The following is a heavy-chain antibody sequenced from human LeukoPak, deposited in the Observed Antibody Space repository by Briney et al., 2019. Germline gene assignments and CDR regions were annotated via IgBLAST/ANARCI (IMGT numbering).Heavy chain of an antibody. J-gene: IGHJ4*02. V-gene: IGHV3-23*01. CDR1: GFTFGSYS. Sequence: GGSLRLSCAASGFTFGSYSMSWVRQAPGKGLEWVSTVSNTGGGTYYADSVRGRFTISRDISKNTLYLQMNSLRGEDTAVYYCAKPGDGCSGGSCYYFDYWGQGTLVTVSS. CDR2: VSNTGGGT. D-gene: IGHD2-15*01. CDR3: AKPGDGCSGGSCYYFDY.